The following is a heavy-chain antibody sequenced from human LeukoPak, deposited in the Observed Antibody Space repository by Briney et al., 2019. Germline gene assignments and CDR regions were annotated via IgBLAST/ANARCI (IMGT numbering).Heavy chain of an antibody. V-gene: IGHV5-10-1*01. J-gene: IGHJ3*02. D-gene: IGHD3-9*01. CDR3: AGDILTDSNDAFDI. CDR1: GYSFTSYW. Sequence: GEPLKISCKGSGYSFTSYWISWVRQMPGKGLEWMGRIDPSDSYTNYSPSFQGHVTISADKSISTAYLQWSSLKASDTAMYYCAGDILTDSNDAFDIWGQGTMVTVSS. CDR2: IDPSDSYT.